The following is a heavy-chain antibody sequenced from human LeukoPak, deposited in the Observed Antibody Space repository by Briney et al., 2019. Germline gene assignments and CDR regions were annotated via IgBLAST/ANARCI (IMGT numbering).Heavy chain of an antibody. Sequence: SETLSLTCTVSGGSISTYYWSWIRQPPGKGLEWIGYIHYSGTTNYNPSLKNRVTISLDTSKNQFSLNLGSVTAADTAVYYCARMGGYSGYATHWGQGTMVTVSS. CDR2: IHYSGTT. J-gene: IGHJ4*02. CDR1: GGSISTYY. CDR3: ARMGGYSGYATH. D-gene: IGHD5-12*01. V-gene: IGHV4-59*08.